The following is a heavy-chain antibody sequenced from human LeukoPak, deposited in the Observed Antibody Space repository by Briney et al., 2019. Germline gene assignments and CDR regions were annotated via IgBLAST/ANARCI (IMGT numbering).Heavy chain of an antibody. CDR1: GYTFTGNY. D-gene: IGHD6-13*01. CDR2: INPNSGDT. CDR3: ARGQGSSWFDY. V-gene: IGHV1-2*02. J-gene: IGHJ5*01. Sequence: ASVKVSCKASGYTFTGNYMHWVRQAPGQGLEWMGWINPNSGDTHYAQNFQGRVTMTRDTSISTAYMELGRLTSDDTAIYYCARGQGSSWFDYWGQGTLVSVSS.